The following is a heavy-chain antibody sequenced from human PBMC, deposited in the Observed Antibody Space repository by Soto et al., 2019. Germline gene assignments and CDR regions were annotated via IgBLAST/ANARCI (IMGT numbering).Heavy chain of an antibody. CDR1: GGTFSSYA. CDR3: ARGTIFGVVITTRYYGMDV. V-gene: IGHV1-69*06. Sequence: QVQLVQSGAEVKKPGSPVKVSCKASGGTFSSYAISWVRQAPGQWLEWMGGIIPIFGTANYAQKFQGRVTITADKSTSTAYMELSSLRSEDTAVYYCARGTIFGVVITTRYYGMDVWGQGTTVTVSS. D-gene: IGHD3-3*01. J-gene: IGHJ6*02. CDR2: IIPIFGTA.